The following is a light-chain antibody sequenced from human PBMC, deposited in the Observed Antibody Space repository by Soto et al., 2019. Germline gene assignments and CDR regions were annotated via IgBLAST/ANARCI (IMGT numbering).Light chain of an antibody. J-gene: IGLJ1*01. CDR2: EVS. CDR3: SSYTSSTTRV. Sequence: QSVLTQPASVSWSPGQSITISCTGTSSDVGGYNYVSWYQQHPGKAPKLMIYEVSNRPSGVSNRFSGFKSGNTASLTISGLQAEDEADYYCSSYTSSTTRVFGTGTKVTVL. V-gene: IGLV2-14*01. CDR1: SSDVGGYNY.